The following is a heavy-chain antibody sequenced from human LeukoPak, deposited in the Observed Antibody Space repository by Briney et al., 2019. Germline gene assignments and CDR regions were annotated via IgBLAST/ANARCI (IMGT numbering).Heavy chain of an antibody. V-gene: IGHV4-4*07. CDR1: GGSISSYY. CDR2: IYTSGRT. Sequence: PETLSLTCTVSGGSISSYYWSWIRQPAGKGREWIGRIYTSGRTNYNPSLKSRVTMSVDTSKNQFSLKLSSVTAADTAVYYCARETITASYYYYYMDVWGKGTTVTVSS. CDR3: ARETITASYYYYYMDV. D-gene: IGHD5-12*01. J-gene: IGHJ6*03.